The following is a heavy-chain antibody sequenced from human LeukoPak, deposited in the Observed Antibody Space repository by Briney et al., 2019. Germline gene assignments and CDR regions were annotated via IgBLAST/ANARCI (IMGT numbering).Heavy chain of an antibody. CDR3: ARAPVGGTLGVGAFDI. CDR2: IYYAGSA. D-gene: IGHD1-26*01. V-gene: IGHV4-59*12. Sequence: PSETLSLTCTVSSVSINRYYWSWVRQPPGRGLEWLGSIYYAGSATYSPSLGSRVSMSVDTTKNQFSLKLSSVTAADTAVYYCARAPVGGTLGVGAFDIWGQGTMVTVSS. J-gene: IGHJ3*02. CDR1: SVSINRYY.